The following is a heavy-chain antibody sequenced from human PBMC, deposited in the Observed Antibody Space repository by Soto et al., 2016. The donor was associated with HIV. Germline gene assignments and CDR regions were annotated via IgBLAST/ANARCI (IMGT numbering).Heavy chain of an antibody. Sequence: QVQLVQSGAEVKKPGASVKVSCKASGYTFTDYYMHWVRQAPGQGLEWMGWINPNSGGTNHAQKFQGRVTITRNTSISTAYMELSSLQSEDTAVYYCARPITYYYGSGSYTYGMDVWGQGTTVTVSS. D-gene: IGHD3-10*01. V-gene: IGHV1-2*02. CDR2: INPNSGGT. CDR1: GYTFTDYY. J-gene: IGHJ6*02. CDR3: ARPITYYYGSGSYTYGMDV.